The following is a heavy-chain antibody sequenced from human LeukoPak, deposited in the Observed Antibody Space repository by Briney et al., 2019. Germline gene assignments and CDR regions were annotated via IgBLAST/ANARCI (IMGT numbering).Heavy chain of an antibody. J-gene: IGHJ6*02. CDR3: ARDTDTALDV. V-gene: IGHV3-72*01. CDR2: TKNRANSHIT. CDR1: GFTLSDHY. Sequence: GGSLRLSCVASGFTLSDHYMDWVRQAPGKGLEWISRTKNRANSHITQYAASVNGRFIASKDDSKNSLFLQMNSLKAEDTAVYYCARDTDTALDVWGQGTTVTVSS.